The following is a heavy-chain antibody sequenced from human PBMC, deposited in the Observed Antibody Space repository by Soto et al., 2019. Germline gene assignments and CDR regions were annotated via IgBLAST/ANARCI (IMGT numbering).Heavy chain of an antibody. V-gene: IGHV4-34*01. CDR1: GGSFSGYY. CDR3: ARGGHVLRFLEWLSMPYSWFDP. J-gene: IGHJ5*02. Sequence: SETLSLTCAVYGGSFSGYYWSWIRQPPGKGLEWIGEINHSGSTNYNPSLKSRVTISVDTSKNQFSLKLSSVTAADTAVYYCARGGHVLRFLEWLSMPYSWFDPWGQGTLVTVSS. CDR2: INHSGST. D-gene: IGHD3-3*01.